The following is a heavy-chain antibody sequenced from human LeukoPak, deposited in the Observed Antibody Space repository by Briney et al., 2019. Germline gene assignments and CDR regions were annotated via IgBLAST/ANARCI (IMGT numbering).Heavy chain of an antibody. D-gene: IGHD4-17*01. CDR3: ARAADFGDYSDY. J-gene: IGHJ4*02. CDR1: GGSISSGSYY. CDR2: IYTSGST. V-gene: IGHV4-61*02. Sequence: SQTLSLTCTVSGGSISSGSYYWSCIRQPAGKGLEWIGRIYTSGSTNYNPSLKSRVTISVDTSKNQFSLKLSSVTAADTAVYYCARAADFGDYSDYWGQGTLVTVSS.